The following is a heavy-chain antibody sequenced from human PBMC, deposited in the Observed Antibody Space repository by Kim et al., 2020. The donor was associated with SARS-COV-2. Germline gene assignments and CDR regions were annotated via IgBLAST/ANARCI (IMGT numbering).Heavy chain of an antibody. CDR1: GGSITIYY. D-gene: IGHD4-17*01. CDR3: ARDTNPYGDYFP. V-gene: IGHV4-59*13. CDR2: IHHSGST. J-gene: IGHJ5*02. Sequence: SETLSLTCTVSGGSITIYYWSCIRQPPGKGLEWIGFIHHSGSTNYNPSLKSRVTISVDPSKNQFSLRLSSVTAADTAVYYCARDTNPYGDYFPWGQGTLVIVSS.